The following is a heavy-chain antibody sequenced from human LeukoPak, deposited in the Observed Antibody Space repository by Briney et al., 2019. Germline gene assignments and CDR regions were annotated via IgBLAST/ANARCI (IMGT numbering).Heavy chain of an antibody. CDR3: ARVYGDYDWFDP. V-gene: IGHV1-2*02. J-gene: IGHJ5*02. CDR1: GYTFTGYY. D-gene: IGHD4-17*01. CDR2: INPNSGGT. Sequence: ASVKVSCKASGYTFTGYYMHWVRQAPGQGLEWMGWINPNSGGTNYAQKFQGRVTMTRDTSISTAYMELSRLRSDDTAVYYCARVYGDYDWFDPRGRGTLVTVSS.